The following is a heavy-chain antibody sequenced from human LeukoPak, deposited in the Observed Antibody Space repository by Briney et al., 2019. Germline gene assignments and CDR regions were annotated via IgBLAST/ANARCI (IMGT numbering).Heavy chain of an antibody. CDR3: ATITVAERFDY. Sequence: GGSLRLSCAASGFSFSSYGMHWVRQAPGKGLEWVAVIWYDGSKKYYADSVKGRFTISRDNSKNTLYLQMNSLRAEDTAVYYCATITVAERFDYWGQGTLVTVSS. J-gene: IGHJ4*02. V-gene: IGHV3-33*01. D-gene: IGHD6-19*01. CDR2: IWYDGSKK. CDR1: GFSFSSYG.